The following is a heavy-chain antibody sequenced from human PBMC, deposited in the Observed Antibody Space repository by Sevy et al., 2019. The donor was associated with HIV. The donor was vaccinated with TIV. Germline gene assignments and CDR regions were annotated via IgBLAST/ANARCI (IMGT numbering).Heavy chain of an antibody. V-gene: IGHV1-69*13. CDR1: GGTFSGYG. CDR3: ARGGGNGWYYFDY. Sequence: ASVKVSCKASGGTFSGYGISWVRQAPGQGLEWMGGIIPILGTVNYAQKFQGRVTITADESTKTAYMELSSLRSEDTVVYYCARGGGNGWYYFDYWGQETLVTVSS. J-gene: IGHJ4*02. CDR2: IIPILGTV. D-gene: IGHD6-19*01.